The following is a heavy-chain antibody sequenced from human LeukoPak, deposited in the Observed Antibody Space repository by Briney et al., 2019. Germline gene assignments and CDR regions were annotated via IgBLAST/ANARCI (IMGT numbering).Heavy chain of an antibody. Sequence: SETLSLTCTVSGGSISSYYWSWLRQPAGKGLEWLGRIHTSGSTNYNPSLKSRVTMSVDTSKNQFSLKLSSVTAADTAVYYCARVYYYYYYYMDVWGKGTTVTVSS. CDR1: GGSISSYY. CDR2: IHTSGST. CDR3: ARVYYYYYYYMDV. V-gene: IGHV4-4*07. J-gene: IGHJ6*03.